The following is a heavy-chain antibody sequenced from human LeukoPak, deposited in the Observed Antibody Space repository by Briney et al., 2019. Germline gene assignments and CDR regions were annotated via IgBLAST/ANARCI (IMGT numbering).Heavy chain of an antibody. CDR2: IIPILGIA. D-gene: IGHD3-3*01. V-gene: IGHV1-69*04. CDR1: GGTFSSYA. Sequence: AASVKVSCKASGGTFSSYAISWVRQAPGQGLEWMGRIIPILGIANYAQKFQGRVTMTRNTSISTAYMELSSLRSEDTAVYYCARYPPLLRFLEWSYYYYGMDVWGQGTTVTVSS. J-gene: IGHJ6*02. CDR3: ARYPPLLRFLEWSYYYYGMDV.